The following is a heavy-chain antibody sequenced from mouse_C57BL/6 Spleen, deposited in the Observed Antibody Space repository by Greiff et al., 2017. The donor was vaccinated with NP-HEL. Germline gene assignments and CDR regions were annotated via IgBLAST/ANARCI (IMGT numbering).Heavy chain of an antibody. V-gene: IGHV1-50*01. D-gene: IGHD1-1*01. CDR2: IDPSDSYT. CDR3: ARSGDYYGSSPYYFDY. Sequence: VQLQQSGAELVKPGASVKLSCKASGYTFTSYWMQWVKQRPGQGLEWIGEIDPSDSYTNYNQKFKGKATLTVDTSSSTAYMQLSSLTSEDSAVYYCARSGDYYGSSPYYFDYWGQGTTLTVSS. J-gene: IGHJ2*01. CDR1: GYTFTSYW.